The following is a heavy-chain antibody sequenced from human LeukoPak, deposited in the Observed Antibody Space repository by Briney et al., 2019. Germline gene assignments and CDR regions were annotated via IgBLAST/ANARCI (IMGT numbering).Heavy chain of an antibody. D-gene: IGHD4-11*01. CDR2: ISSSSSYI. J-gene: IGHJ4*02. V-gene: IGHV3-21*01. CDR1: SSTVSSYS. Sequence: PGPCLTLSCAASSSTVSSYSINWVRQAPGKGLEWVSSISSSSSYIYYADSVKGRFTISRDNAKNSLYLQMNSLRAEDTAVYYCARDGSYSNKPFDYWGQGTLVTVSS. CDR3: ARDGSYSNKPFDY.